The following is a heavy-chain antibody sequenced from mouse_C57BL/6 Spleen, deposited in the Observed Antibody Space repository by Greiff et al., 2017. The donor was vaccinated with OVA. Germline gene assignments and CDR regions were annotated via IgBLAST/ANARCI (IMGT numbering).Heavy chain of an antibody. J-gene: IGHJ4*01. CDR3: ASRGYSNYAMDY. CDR1: GFSLTSYG. V-gene: IGHV2-6*01. D-gene: IGHD2-5*01. CDR2: IWGVGST. Sequence: QVQLQQSGPGLVAPSQSLSITCTVSGFSLTSYGVDWVRQSPGKGLEWLGVIWGVGSTNYNSALKSRLSTSKDNSKSQVFLKMNGQQADDTAIYYSASRGYSNYAMDYWGQGTSVTVSS.